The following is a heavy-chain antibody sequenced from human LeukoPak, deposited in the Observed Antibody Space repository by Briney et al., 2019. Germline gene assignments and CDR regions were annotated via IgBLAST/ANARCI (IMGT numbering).Heavy chain of an antibody. J-gene: IGHJ3*02. D-gene: IGHD2-21*01. CDR1: GYTFTGYY. CDR3: ARDSKAVVGGAAFDI. V-gene: IGHV1-2*02. Sequence: ASVKVSCKASGYTFTGYYMHWVRQAPGQGREGMGWINPNSGGTNCVQRLQGGVTMTRDTSISTAYMELSRLRSDDTTVYYCARDSKAVVGGAAFDIWGQGTMVTVSS. CDR2: INPNSGGT.